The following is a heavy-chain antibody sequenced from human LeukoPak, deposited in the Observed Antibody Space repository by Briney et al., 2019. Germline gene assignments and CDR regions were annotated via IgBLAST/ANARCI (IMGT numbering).Heavy chain of an antibody. V-gene: IGHV3-7*01. J-gene: IGHJ4*02. Sequence: GESLRLSCVASGFTFSSYWMSWVRQAPGKGLEWVANIKQDGSEKYYVDSVKGRFTISRDNAKNSLYLQMNSLRAEDTAVYYCASSSGYYTWVYWGQGTLVTVSS. CDR3: ASSSGYYTWVY. CDR1: GFTFSSYW. CDR2: IKQDGSEK. D-gene: IGHD3-22*01.